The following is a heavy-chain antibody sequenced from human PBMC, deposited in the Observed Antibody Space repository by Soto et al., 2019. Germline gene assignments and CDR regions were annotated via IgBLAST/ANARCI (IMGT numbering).Heavy chain of an antibody. CDR1: GYTFTSYD. CDR3: ARAVVPAANYYYYYYMDV. V-gene: IGHV1-8*01. Sequence: GASVKVSCKASGYTFTSYDINWVRQATGQGLEWMGWMNPNSGNTGYAQKFQGRVTMTRNTSISTAYMELSSLRSEDTAVYYCARAVVPAANYYYYYYMDVWGKGTTVTVPS. D-gene: IGHD2-2*01. CDR2: MNPNSGNT. J-gene: IGHJ6*03.